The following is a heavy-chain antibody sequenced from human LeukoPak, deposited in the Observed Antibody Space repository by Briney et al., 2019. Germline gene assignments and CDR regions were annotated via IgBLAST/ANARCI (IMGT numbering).Heavy chain of an antibody. Sequence: GGSLRLSCAASGFTVNSNYMNWVRQAPGKGLEWVSVVYSDDTTYYADSVKGRFTISRDNSKNTLYLRMNSLRAEDTAVYYCARGGGYYAIDYWGQGTLVTVSS. J-gene: IGHJ4*02. CDR3: ARGGGYYAIDY. CDR1: GFTVNSNY. V-gene: IGHV3-53*01. CDR2: VYSDDTT. D-gene: IGHD1-26*01.